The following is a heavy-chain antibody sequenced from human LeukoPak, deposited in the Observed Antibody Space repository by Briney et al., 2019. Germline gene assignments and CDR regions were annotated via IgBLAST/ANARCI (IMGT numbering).Heavy chain of an antibody. CDR3: ARDRHSSGWPDAFDI. CDR1: GYTFTSYA. Sequence: GASVKVSCKASGYTFTSYAMHWVRQAPGQRLEWMGWINAGNGNTKYSQEFQGRVTITRDTSASTAYMELSSLRSEDMAVYYCARDRHSSGWPDAFDIWGQGTMVTVSS. J-gene: IGHJ3*02. D-gene: IGHD6-19*01. V-gene: IGHV1-3*03. CDR2: INAGNGNT.